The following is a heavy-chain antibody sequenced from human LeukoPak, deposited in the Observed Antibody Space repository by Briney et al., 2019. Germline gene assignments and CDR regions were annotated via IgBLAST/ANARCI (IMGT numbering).Heavy chain of an antibody. D-gene: IGHD3-3*01. J-gene: IGHJ4*02. CDR2: FDPEDGDR. V-gene: IGHV1-24*01. CDR3: ATIRDRKESTPTIFGMPIWRFCCDF. CDR1: GHPVSESS. Sequence: GASVRVSCKVSGHPVSESSMHWVRQVPGKGLEWMGGFDPEDGDRIYAQKFQGRLTMTEDTSTDTAYMELSSLRSEDTAVYYCATIRDRKESTPTIFGMPIWRFCCDFWGQGTLVTVS.